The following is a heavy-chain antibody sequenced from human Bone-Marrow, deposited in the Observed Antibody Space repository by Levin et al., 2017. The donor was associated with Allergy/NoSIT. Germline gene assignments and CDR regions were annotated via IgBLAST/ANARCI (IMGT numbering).Heavy chain of an antibody. CDR2: TSWNDARR. V-gene: IGHV3-9*01. CDR1: GFTFDDYA. Sequence: GGSLRLSCEVSGFTFDDYAMHWVRQAPGKGLEWVAGTSWNDARRDYVDSVKGRFTISRDNGKNSLYLQMNSLRADDTAVYYCAKGHDDTRGYPFYFYYGMDVWGQGTTVTVSS. D-gene: IGHD3-22*01. CDR3: AKGHDDTRGYPFYFYYGMDV. J-gene: IGHJ6*02.